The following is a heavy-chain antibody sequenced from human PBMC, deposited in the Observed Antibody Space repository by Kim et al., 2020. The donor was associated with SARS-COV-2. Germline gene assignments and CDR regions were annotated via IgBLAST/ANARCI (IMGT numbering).Heavy chain of an antibody. Sequence: GGSLRLSCAASGFTFSDYYMSWIRQAPGKGLEWVSYISSSGSTIYYADSVKGRFTISRDNAKNSLYLQMNSLRAEDTAVYYCAREGEEMATAYYFDYWGQGTLVTVSS. CDR2: ISSSGSTI. V-gene: IGHV3-11*01. D-gene: IGHD5-12*01. CDR1: GFTFSDYY. CDR3: AREGEEMATAYYFDY. J-gene: IGHJ4*02.